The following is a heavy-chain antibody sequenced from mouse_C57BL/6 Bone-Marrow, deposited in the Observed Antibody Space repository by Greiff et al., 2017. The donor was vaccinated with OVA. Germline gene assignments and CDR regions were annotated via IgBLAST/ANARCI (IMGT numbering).Heavy chain of an antibody. V-gene: IGHV5-17*01. CDR2: ISSGSSTI. CDR1: GFTFSDYG. J-gene: IGHJ2*01. CDR3: ARFYYYGSSQYYFDY. Sequence: EVKLVESGGGLVKPGGSLKLSCAASGFTFSDYGLHWVRQAPEKGLEWVAYISSGSSTIYYADTVKGRFTISRDNAKNTLFLHMTSLRSEDTAMYYCARFYYYGSSQYYFDYWGQGTTLTVSS. D-gene: IGHD1-1*01.